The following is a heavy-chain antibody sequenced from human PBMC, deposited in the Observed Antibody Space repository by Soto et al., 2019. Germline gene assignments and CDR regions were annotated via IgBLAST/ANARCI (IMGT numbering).Heavy chain of an antibody. CDR3: ARREVKQEYYYYYYMDV. Sequence: PGGSLRLSCAASGFTFSSYAMSWVRQAPGKGLEWVSDISGSSSTIYYADSVKGRFTISRDNAKNSLYLQMNSLRAEDTAVYYCARREVKQEYYYYYYMDVWGKGTTVTVSS. CDR1: GFTFSSYA. D-gene: IGHD6-13*01. V-gene: IGHV3-48*01. J-gene: IGHJ6*03. CDR2: ISGSSSTI.